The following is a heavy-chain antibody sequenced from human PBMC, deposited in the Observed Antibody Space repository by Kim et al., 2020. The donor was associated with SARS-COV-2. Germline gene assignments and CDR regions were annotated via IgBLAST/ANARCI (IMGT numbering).Heavy chain of an antibody. D-gene: IGHD2-15*01. Sequence: GGSLRLSCAASGFPFSGYEMNWVRQAPGKGLEWVSYISDSATTIYYADSVKGRITISRDNAKSSLYLQMNSLRAEDTAIYYCSRGGGTSRHAYYYYMDV. J-gene: IGHJ6*03. CDR1: GFPFSGYE. V-gene: IGHV3-48*03. CDR2: ISDSATTI. CDR3: SRGGGTSRHAYYYYMDV.